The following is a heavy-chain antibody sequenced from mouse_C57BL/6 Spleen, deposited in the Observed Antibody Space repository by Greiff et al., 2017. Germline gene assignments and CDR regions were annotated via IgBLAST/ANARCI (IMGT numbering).Heavy chain of an antibody. D-gene: IGHD4-1*01. CDR3: ARVWDEGAY. V-gene: IGHV1-18*01. CDR2: INPNNGGT. J-gene: IGHJ3*01. CDR1: GYTFTDYN. Sequence: EVQLQQSGPELVKPGASVKIPCKASGYTFTDYNMDWVKQSHGKSLEWIGDINPNNGGTIDNQKFKGKATLTVDKSSSTAYMELRSLTSEDTAVYYGARVWDEGAYWGQGTLVTVSA.